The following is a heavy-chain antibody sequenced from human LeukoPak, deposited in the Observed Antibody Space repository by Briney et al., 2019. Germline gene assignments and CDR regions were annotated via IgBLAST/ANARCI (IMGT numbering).Heavy chain of an antibody. Sequence: GGSLRLSCAASGFTFSSYDMPWVRQATGKGLEWVSAIGTAGDTYYPGSVKGRFTISRENAKNSLYLQMNSLRAGDTAVYYCARVAAAGGIDYWGQGTLVTVSS. CDR3: ARVAAAGGIDY. CDR1: GFTFSSYD. V-gene: IGHV3-13*01. D-gene: IGHD6-13*01. CDR2: IGTAGDT. J-gene: IGHJ4*02.